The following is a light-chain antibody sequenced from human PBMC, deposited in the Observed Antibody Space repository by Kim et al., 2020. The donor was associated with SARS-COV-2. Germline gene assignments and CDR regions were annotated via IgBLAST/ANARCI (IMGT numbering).Light chain of an antibody. CDR3: QQYSSYSYS. CDR1: QSIGKW. V-gene: IGKV1-5*01. CDR2: DAS. Sequence: SASVGDKVTINCRASQSIGKWLAWYQQKPWQAPKFLIYDASSLERGVPSRFSGSGSGTEFTLTISSLQPDDSATYYCQQYSSYSYSFGQGTKLEI. J-gene: IGKJ2*03.